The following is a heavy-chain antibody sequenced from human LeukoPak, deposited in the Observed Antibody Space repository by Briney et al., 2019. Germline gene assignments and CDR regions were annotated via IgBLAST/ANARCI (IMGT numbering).Heavy chain of an antibody. CDR1: GGSFSGYY. CDR2: INHSGST. V-gene: IGHV4-34*01. J-gene: IGHJ4*02. Sequence: SETLSLTCAVYGGSFSGYYRSWIRQPPGKGLEWIGEINHSGSTNYNPSLKSRVTISVDTSKNQFSLKLSSVTAADTAVYYCARGIYGDYPYWGQGTLVTVSS. D-gene: IGHD4-17*01. CDR3: ARGIYGDYPY.